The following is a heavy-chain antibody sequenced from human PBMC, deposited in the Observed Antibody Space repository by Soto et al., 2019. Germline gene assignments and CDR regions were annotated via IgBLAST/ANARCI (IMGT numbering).Heavy chain of an antibody. J-gene: IGHJ4*02. D-gene: IGHD3-3*01. CDR1: GFTFSSYE. Sequence: EVQLVESGGGLVQPGGSLRLSCAASGFTFSSYEKNWVRQAPGKGLEWVSYIRSSGSTTYYADSVKGRFTISRDNAKNSLYLQMNGLRAEDTAVYYCARDSGGEYYDFWSGYPRGGYFDFWGQGTLVTVSS. V-gene: IGHV3-48*03. CDR3: ARDSGGEYYDFWSGYPRGGYFDF. CDR2: IRSSGSTT.